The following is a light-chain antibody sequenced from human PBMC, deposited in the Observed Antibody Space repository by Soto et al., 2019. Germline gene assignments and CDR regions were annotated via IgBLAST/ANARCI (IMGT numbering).Light chain of an antibody. J-gene: IGKJ1*01. Sequence: EIVLTQSPGTLSLSPGERATLSCRASQSVSSRYLIWHQQKFGQAPRLLMYGASSRATGVPDRFNGSGPGTDFTLTISRLEPEDFAVYYCQQYGGSPRTCGQGTKGDIK. CDR3: QQYGGSPRT. V-gene: IGKV3-20*01. CDR1: QSVSSRY. CDR2: GAS.